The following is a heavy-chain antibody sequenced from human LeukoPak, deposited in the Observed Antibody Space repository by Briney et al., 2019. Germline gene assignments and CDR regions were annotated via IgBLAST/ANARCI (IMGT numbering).Heavy chain of an antibody. CDR2: ISHDESNK. Sequence: RSGRSLRLSCAASGFTFSSYGMHWVRQAPGTGLEWVALISHDESNKYYADSVKGRFTISRDNSKNTLYLQMNSLRAEDTGVYYCAKDQDVVAAGTWGSIDYWGQGTLVTVSS. CDR3: AKDQDVVAAGTWGSIDY. D-gene: IGHD6-13*01. V-gene: IGHV3-30*18. CDR1: GFTFSSYG. J-gene: IGHJ4*02.